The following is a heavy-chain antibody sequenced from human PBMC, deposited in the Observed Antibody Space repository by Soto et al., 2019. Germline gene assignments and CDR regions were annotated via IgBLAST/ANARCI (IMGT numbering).Heavy chain of an antibody. Sequence: QVQLVQSGAEVKKPGASVKVSCKASGYTFTSYGISWVRQAPGQGLEWMGWISAYNGNTNYAQKLQGRVTMTTDTSTSSAYMELRSLRSDDTAVYYCARDVRGDGYNPGGGAYWGQGTLVTVSS. CDR1: GYTFTSYG. J-gene: IGHJ4*02. D-gene: IGHD3-16*01. CDR2: ISAYNGNT. V-gene: IGHV1-18*04. CDR3: ARDVRGDGYNPGGGAY.